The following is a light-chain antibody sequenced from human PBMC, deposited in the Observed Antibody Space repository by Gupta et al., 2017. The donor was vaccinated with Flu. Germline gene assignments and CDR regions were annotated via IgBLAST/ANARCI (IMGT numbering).Light chain of an antibody. Sequence: PATLSLSPGESAALSCWASQSVSTNLAWYQHIPGRAPRLLISGASTRATGIPARFSGSGSRTEFTLTISSLQSEDFGVYYCQQDNNWPRTFGGGTKVEIK. CDR1: QSVSTN. CDR3: QQDNNWPRT. V-gene: IGKV3-15*01. J-gene: IGKJ4*01. CDR2: GAS.